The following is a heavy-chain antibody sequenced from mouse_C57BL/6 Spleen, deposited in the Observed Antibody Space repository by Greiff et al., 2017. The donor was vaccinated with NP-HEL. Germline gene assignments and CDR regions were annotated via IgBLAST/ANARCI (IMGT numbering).Heavy chain of an antibody. Sequence: EVKLVESGGGLVKPGGSLKLSCAASGFTFSSYAMSWVRQTPEKRLEWVATISDGGSYTYYPDNVKGRFTISRDNAKNNLYLQMSHLKSEDTAMYYCARVYDYAPVWGTGTTVTVSS. CDR1: GFTFSSYA. D-gene: IGHD2-4*01. CDR2: ISDGGSYT. V-gene: IGHV5-4*03. J-gene: IGHJ1*03. CDR3: ARVYDYAPV.